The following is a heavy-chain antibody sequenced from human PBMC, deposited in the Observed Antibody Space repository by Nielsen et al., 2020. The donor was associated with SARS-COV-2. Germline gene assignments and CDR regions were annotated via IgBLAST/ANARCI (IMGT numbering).Heavy chain of an antibody. CDR3: SSQRVRGGSYLYVDS. D-gene: IGHD3-16*02. V-gene: IGHV1-69*06. CDR2: VIPIFGTP. J-gene: IGHJ5*01. Sequence: SVQVSCKASGATFSNYTITWVRQAPGQGLEWMGGVIPIFGTPNYAQKFLGRVTITADKSTNTAYMELTSPRSEDTAVYYCSSQRVRGGSYLYVDSWGQGTLVTVSS. CDR1: GATFSNYT.